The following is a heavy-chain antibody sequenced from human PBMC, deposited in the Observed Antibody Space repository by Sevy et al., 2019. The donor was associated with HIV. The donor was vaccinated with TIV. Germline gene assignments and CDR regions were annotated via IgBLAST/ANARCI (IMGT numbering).Heavy chain of an antibody. J-gene: IGHJ6*03. Sequence: QLGGSLRLSCAASGFTVSSNYMSWVRQAPGKGLEWVSVIYSGGSTYYADSVKGRFTISRDNSKNTLYLQMNSLRAEDTAVYYCARGGYSSGSVGYYYYYMDVWGKGTTVTVSS. CDR1: GFTVSSNY. CDR2: IYSGGST. CDR3: ARGGYSSGSVGYYYYYMDV. D-gene: IGHD6-19*01. V-gene: IGHV3-53*01.